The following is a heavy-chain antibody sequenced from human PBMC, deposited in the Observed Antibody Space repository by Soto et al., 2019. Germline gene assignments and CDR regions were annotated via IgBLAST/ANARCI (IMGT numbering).Heavy chain of an antibody. D-gene: IGHD6-19*01. V-gene: IGHV4-31*03. Sequence: SETLSLTCTVSGGSISSGGYYWSWIRQHPGKGLEWIGYIYHSGSTNYNPSLKSRVTISVDKSKNQFSLKLSSVTAADTAVYYCARDSSGWVEYWGQGTLVTVSS. CDR2: IYHSGST. CDR1: GGSISSGGYY. CDR3: ARDSSGWVEY. J-gene: IGHJ4*02.